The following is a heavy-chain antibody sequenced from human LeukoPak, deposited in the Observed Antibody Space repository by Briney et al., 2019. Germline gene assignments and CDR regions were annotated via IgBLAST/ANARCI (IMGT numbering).Heavy chain of an antibody. J-gene: IGHJ4*01. CDR3: ARETDDILTGFLDY. CDR2: IKQDGSEK. D-gene: IGHD3-9*01. CDR1: GFSFSRYW. Sequence: GGSLRLSCAASGFSFSRYWMNWVRQAPGKGLEWVANIKQDGSEKYYVDSVKGRFTISRDNAKNSLYLQMNSLRGEDTAMYYCARETDDILTGFLDYCGHGTLVTVSS. V-gene: IGHV3-7*01.